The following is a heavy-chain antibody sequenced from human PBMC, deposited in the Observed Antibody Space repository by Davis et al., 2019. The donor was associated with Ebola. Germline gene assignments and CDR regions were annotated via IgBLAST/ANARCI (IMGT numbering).Heavy chain of an antibody. CDR2: INPNSGGT. V-gene: IGHV1-2*02. J-gene: IGHJ6*03. D-gene: IGHD6-6*01. Sequence: ASVKVSCKTSGYTFTDYYMHWVRQAPGQGLEWMGWINPNSGGTNYAQKFQGRVTMTRDTSISTAYMELSRLRSDDTAVYYCARERGSSSVYYYMDVWGKGTTVTVSS. CDR3: ARERGSSSVYYYMDV. CDR1: GYTFTDYY.